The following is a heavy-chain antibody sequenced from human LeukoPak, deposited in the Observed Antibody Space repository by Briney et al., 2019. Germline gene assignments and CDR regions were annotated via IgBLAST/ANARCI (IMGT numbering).Heavy chain of an antibody. J-gene: IGHJ5*02. V-gene: IGHV4-34*01. CDR3: ARGIFSGYYYVT. Sequence: SETLSLTCAVYGGSFSGYYWSWIRQPPGKGLEWIGEINHSGSTNYNPSLMSRVTISVDTSKNQFSLKLSSVTAADTAVYYCARGIFSGYYYVTWGQGTLVTVSS. CDR2: INHSGST. D-gene: IGHD3-22*01. CDR1: GGSFSGYY.